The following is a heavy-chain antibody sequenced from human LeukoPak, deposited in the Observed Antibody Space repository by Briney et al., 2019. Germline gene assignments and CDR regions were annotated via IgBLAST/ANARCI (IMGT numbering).Heavy chain of an antibody. CDR1: GGSTNSYF. Sequence: PSATLSLTYTVSGGSTNSYFWTWLRQPPGKGLEWIGYIYYSGSTKYNPSLKSRVTISLDTSKNQFSLNLSSVTAADTAVYYCARDIRGYNYGWFDYWGQGTLVTVSS. J-gene: IGHJ4*02. CDR2: IYYSGST. V-gene: IGHV4-59*01. CDR3: ARDIRGYNYGWFDY. D-gene: IGHD5-18*01.